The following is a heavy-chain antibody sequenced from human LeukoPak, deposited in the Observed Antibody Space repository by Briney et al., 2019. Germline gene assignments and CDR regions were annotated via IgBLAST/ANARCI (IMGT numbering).Heavy chain of an antibody. J-gene: IGHJ6*02. CDR3: ASSQAAAGTYYGMDV. D-gene: IGHD6-13*01. CDR1: GFTFSSYS. CDR2: ISSSSSYI. V-gene: IGHV3-21*01. Sequence: GGSLRLSCAASGFTFSSYSMNWVRQAPGKGLEWVSSISSSSSYIYYADSAKGRFTISRDNAKNSLYLQMNSLRAEDTAVYYCASSQAAAGTYYGMDVWGQGTTVTVSS.